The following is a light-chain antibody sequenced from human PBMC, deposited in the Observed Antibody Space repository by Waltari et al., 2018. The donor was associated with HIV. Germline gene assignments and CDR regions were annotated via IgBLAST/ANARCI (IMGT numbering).Light chain of an antibody. CDR1: SSTIGAGSD. Sequence: QSVLTQPPPVSGPPRQWVPIPCPGSSSTIGAGSDVHWYQQLPGTAPKLLIYGNSNRPSGVPDRFSGSKSGTSASLAITGLQAEDEADYYCQSYDSSLSGVVFGGGTKLTVL. J-gene: IGLJ2*01. CDR3: QSYDSSLSGVV. V-gene: IGLV1-40*01. CDR2: GNS.